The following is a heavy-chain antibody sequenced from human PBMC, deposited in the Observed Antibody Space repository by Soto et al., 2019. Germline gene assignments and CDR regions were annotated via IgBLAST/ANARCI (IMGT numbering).Heavy chain of an antibody. CDR3: ARDHLDRYYYDSSGYYPPDY. CDR2: INPTGGTT. Sequence: VSCKASGYTFTSYYMHWVRQAPGQGLEWMGIINPTGGTTTYAPRFQGRVTMTRDTSTSTVYMELSSLTSEDTAVYYCARDHLDRYYYDSSGYYPPDYWGQGTLVTVSS. V-gene: IGHV1-46*01. D-gene: IGHD3-22*01. J-gene: IGHJ4*02. CDR1: GYTFTSYY.